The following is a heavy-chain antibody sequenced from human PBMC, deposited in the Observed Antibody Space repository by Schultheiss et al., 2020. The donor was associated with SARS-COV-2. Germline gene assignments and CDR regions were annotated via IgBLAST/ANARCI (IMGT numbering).Heavy chain of an antibody. Sequence: GGSLRLSCAASGFTFDDYGMSWVRQAPGKGLEWVSAISGSGGSTYYADSVKGRFTISRDNSKNTLYLQMNSLRAEDTAVYYCARLGYKKKFDPWGQGTLVTVSS. CDR1: GFTFDDYG. J-gene: IGHJ5*02. V-gene: IGHV3-23*01. CDR3: ARLGYKKKFDP. D-gene: IGHD5-18*01. CDR2: ISGSGGST.